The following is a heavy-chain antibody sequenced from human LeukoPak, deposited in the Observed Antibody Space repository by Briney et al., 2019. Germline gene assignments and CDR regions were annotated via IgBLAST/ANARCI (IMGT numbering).Heavy chain of an antibody. J-gene: IGHJ4*02. CDR3: ARDSFSRYVDY. CDR1: GFTVSSNY. Sequence: GGSLRLSCAASGFTVSSNYMSWVRQAPGKGLEWVSVIYSGGSTYYADSVKGRFTISRGNSKNTLYLQMNSLRAEDTAVYYCARDSFSRYVDYWGQGTLVTVSS. CDR2: IYSGGST. V-gene: IGHV3-66*01.